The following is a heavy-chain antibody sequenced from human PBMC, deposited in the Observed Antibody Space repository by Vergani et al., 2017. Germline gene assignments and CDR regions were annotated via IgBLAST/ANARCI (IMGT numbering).Heavy chain of an antibody. Sequence: QVQLVQSGSELKKPGASVKLSCKASGYTFTRYALSWVRQAPGQGLEWLGWINTNTGDPTYAQAFRGRFVFSLDTSVSTAFLQISSLKAEDTAVYYCARESVGVDYWGQGTLVTVSS. D-gene: IGHD4-17*01. CDR2: INTNTGDP. CDR1: GYTFTRYA. CDR3: ARESVGVDY. J-gene: IGHJ4*02. V-gene: IGHV7-4-1*02.